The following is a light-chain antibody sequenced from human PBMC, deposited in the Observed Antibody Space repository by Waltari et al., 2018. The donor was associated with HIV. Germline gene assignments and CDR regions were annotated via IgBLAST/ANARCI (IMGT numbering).Light chain of an antibody. Sequence: QSLLTQSPSASGTPGQRVNISCFGTSSNIGSRSVNWYQHFPGTPPKLLIFSNTERPSGVPDRFSGSKSGTSASLASSGLQSQDEADYYCSAWDVTLNGLVFGGGTRLSVL. V-gene: IGLV1-44*01. CDR2: SNT. CDR3: SAWDVTLNGLV. J-gene: IGLJ2*01. CDR1: SSNIGSRS.